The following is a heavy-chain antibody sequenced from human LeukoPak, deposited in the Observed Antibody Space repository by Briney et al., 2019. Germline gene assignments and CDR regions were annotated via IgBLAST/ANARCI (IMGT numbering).Heavy chain of an antibody. CDR1: GFPFEDYA. CDR2: YSLYRGSK. Sequence: GRSLGLLRGASGFPFEDYAQHWAPQASGKGLEGVSGYSLYRGSKVFADALKGRFPISRDNAKDSLYLQLDSLRAADTALNSCAKVPRGSYRPGYFEYWGQRTLVTVSS. CDR3: AKVPRGSYRPGYFEY. J-gene: IGHJ4*02. D-gene: IGHD1-26*01. V-gene: IGHV3-9*01.